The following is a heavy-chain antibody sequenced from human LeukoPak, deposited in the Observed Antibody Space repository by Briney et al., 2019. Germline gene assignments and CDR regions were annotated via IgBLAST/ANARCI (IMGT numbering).Heavy chain of an antibody. J-gene: IGHJ3*02. V-gene: IGHV5-51*01. CDR3: ASASYYDSSGPGFRAFDI. CDR1: GYSFTSYW. CDR2: IYPGDSDT. Sequence: GESLKISCKGSGYSFTSYWIGWVRQMPGKGLEWTGIIYPGDSDTRYSPSFQGQVTISADKSISTAYLQWSSLKASDTAMYYCASASYYDSSGPGFRAFDIWGRGTMVTVSS. D-gene: IGHD3-22*01.